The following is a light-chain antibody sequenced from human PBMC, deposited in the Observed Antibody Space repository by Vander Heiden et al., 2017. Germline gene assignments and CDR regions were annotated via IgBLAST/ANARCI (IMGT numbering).Light chain of an antibody. V-gene: IGLV2-23*02. CDR2: EVN. CDR1: TGDVGSYDL. Sequence: QSALAQPASVSGSLGPSITIFCTGTTGDVGSYDLVSWYQQSPGKARRLMMYEVNKRPSRVSDRFFGSTSGNTASLTISVLQAEADGDYYCSSYAGSSSVVFGTGTKVTVL. CDR3: SSYAGSSSVV. J-gene: IGLJ1*01.